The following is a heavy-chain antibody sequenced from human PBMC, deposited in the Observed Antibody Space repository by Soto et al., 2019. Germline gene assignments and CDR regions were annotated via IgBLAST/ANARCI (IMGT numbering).Heavy chain of an antibody. D-gene: IGHD1-26*01. CDR1: GGSFSGYH. Sequence: QVQLQQWGAGLLKPSETLSLICAVYGGSFSGYHWSWIRQPPGKGLEWIGEINHSGMTHYNPSLKSRVTISVDTSKNQFSLKLSAVTAADTAVYHCAREHVNLYSRYYYYGMDVWGQGTTVTVSS. J-gene: IGHJ6*02. CDR3: AREHVNLYSRYYYYGMDV. V-gene: IGHV4-34*01. CDR2: INHSGMT.